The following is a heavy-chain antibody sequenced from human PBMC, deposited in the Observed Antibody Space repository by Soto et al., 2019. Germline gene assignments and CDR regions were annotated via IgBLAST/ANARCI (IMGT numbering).Heavy chain of an antibody. D-gene: IGHD1-1*01. CDR2: MSHSGGT. J-gene: IGHJ3*02. CDR1: GGFVSSGNYY. V-gene: IGHV4-34*01. Sequence: QEQLQQWGAGLLKPSETLSLTCAVYGGFVSSGNYYWSWIRQPPGKGLEWIGEMSHSGGTHFNPSLTIRVTISVDTSKNHFSLKMSSVTAADTALYYCARVERGTATTVVDAFDIWGPWTMVTVSS. CDR3: ARVERGTATTVVDAFDI.